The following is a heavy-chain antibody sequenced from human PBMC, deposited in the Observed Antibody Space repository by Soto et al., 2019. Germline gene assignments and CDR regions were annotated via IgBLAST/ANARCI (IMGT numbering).Heavy chain of an antibody. CDR1: GYTFTSYG. CDR3: ARVRHGIFGSSPPWWFDP. Sequence: GASVKVSCKASGYTFTSYGISWVRQAPGQGLEWMGWISAYNGNTNYAQKLQGRVTMTTDTSTSTAYMELRSLRSDDTAVYYCARVRHGIFGSSPPWWFDPWGQGTLVTVSS. J-gene: IGHJ5*02. CDR2: ISAYNGNT. V-gene: IGHV1-18*01. D-gene: IGHD6-13*01.